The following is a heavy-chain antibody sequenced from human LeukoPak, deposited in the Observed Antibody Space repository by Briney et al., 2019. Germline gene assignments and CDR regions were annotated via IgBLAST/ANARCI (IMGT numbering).Heavy chain of an antibody. V-gene: IGHV3-20*04. CDR2: INWNGGST. CDR1: GFTFDDCG. Sequence: GGSLRLSCAASGFTFDDCGMSWVRQAPGKGLEWVSGINWNGGSTGYADSVKGRFTISRDNAKNSLYLQMNSLRAEDTALYYCARDGGHTVTGGFDYWGQGTLVTVSS. J-gene: IGHJ4*02. D-gene: IGHD4-17*01. CDR3: ARDGGHTVTGGFDY.